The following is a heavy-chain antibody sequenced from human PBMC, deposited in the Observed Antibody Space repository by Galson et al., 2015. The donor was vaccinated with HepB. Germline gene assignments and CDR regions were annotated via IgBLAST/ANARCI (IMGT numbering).Heavy chain of an antibody. CDR3: ARVAVSSGWWRGNWFDP. CDR2: IYYSGGT. Sequence: ETLSLTCTVSGGSISSSSYYWGWIRQPPGKGLEWIGSIYYSGGTYYNPSLKSRVTISVDTSKNQFSLKLSSVTAADTAVYYCARVAVSSGWWRGNWFDPWGQGTLVTVSS. CDR1: GGSISSSSYY. D-gene: IGHD6-19*01. V-gene: IGHV4-39*07. J-gene: IGHJ5*02.